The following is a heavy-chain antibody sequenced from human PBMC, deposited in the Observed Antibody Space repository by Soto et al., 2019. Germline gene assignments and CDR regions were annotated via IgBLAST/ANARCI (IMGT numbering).Heavy chain of an antibody. CDR3: ARDKAYSSSWYSYYYGMDV. V-gene: IGHV3-30*03. Sequence: GGSLRLSCAASGFTFSSYGMHWVRQAPGKGLEWVAVISYDGSNKYYADSVKGRFTISRDNSKNTLYLQMNSLRAEDTAVYYCARDKAYSSSWYSYYYGMDVWGQGTTVTVSS. J-gene: IGHJ6*02. D-gene: IGHD6-13*01. CDR2: ISYDGSNK. CDR1: GFTFSSYG.